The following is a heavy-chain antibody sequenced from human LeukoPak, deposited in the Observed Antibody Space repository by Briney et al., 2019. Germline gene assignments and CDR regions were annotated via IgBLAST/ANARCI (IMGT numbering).Heavy chain of an antibody. D-gene: IGHD3-10*01. J-gene: IGHJ5*02. Sequence: SETLSLTCTVSGGSISSSSYYWGWIRQPPGKGLEWIGSIYHSGSTYYNPSLKSRVTISVDTSKNQFSLKLSSVTATDTAVYYCARRWFGELLNEDNWFDPWGQGTLVTVSS. CDR3: ARRWFGELLNEDNWFDP. CDR1: GGSISSSSYY. CDR2: IYHSGST. V-gene: IGHV4-39*01.